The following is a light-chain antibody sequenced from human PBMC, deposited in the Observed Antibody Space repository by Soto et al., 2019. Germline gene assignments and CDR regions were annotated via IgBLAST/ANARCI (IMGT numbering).Light chain of an antibody. CDR2: GAS. CDR3: QQYGSSPWP. V-gene: IGKV3-20*01. CDR1: QSVSSSY. J-gene: IGKJ1*01. Sequence: EIVLTQSPGTLSLSPGERATLSCRASQSVSSSYLAWYQQKPGQAPRLLIYGASSRATGIPDRFSGSGSGTDFTLTISDVEPEDFAVYYCQQYGSSPWPFGQGTKVDI.